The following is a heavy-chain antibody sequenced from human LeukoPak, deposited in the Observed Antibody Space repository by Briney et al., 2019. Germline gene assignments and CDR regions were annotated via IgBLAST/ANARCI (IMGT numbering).Heavy chain of an antibody. CDR2: IYNNAST. CDR3: ARGGRDGYNEY. Sequence: SETLSLTCSVSGGSISRYYWSWVRQPPGKGLEWIGYIYNNASTSYSPSLKSRLFMSVDTSTNKVSLKLRSVTEADTAIYYCARGGRDGYNEYWGQGTLVIVSS. V-gene: IGHV4-59*01. D-gene: IGHD5-24*01. J-gene: IGHJ4*02. CDR1: GGSISRYY.